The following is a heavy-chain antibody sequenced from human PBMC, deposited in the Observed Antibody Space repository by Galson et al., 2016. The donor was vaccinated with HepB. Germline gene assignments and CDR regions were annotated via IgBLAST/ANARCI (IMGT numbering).Heavy chain of an antibody. V-gene: IGHV3-74*01. J-gene: IGHJ4*02. D-gene: IGHD3-10*01. CDR2: INIDGNSI. CDR1: GFTFTNYD. CDR3: TRDYYGSLDH. Sequence: SLRLSCAASGFTFTNYDIHWVRQAPGTGLVRVSRINIDGNSITYADSVKGRFAISRDNAKNTVHLQMNSLRAEDTAVYYCTRDYYGSLDHWGQGTLVTVSS.